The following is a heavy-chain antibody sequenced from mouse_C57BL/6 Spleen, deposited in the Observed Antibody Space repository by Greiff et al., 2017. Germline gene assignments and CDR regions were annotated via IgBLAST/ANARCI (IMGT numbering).Heavy chain of an antibody. CDR2: IDPETGGT. V-gene: IGHV1-15*01. CDR1: GYTFTDYE. D-gene: IGHD2-4*01. CDR3: TYYDYDAGYFDY. Sequence: QVQLQQSGAELVRPGASVTLSCKASGYTFTDYEMHWVKQTPVHGLEWIGAIDPETGGTAYNQKFKGKAILTADKSSSPAYMELRSLTSEDSAVYYCTYYDYDAGYFDYWGQGTTLTVSS. J-gene: IGHJ2*01.